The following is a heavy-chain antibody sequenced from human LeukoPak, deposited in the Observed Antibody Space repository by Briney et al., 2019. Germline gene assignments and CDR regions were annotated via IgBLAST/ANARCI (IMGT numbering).Heavy chain of an antibody. CDR3: AREDIVVVPAANEDYYYYGMDV. Sequence: ASVKVSCKASSYTFTSYGISWVRQAPGQGLEWMGWISAYNGNTNYAQKLQGRVTMTTDTSTSTAYMELRSLRSDDTAVYYCAREDIVVVPAANEDYYYYGMDVWGKGTTVTVSS. D-gene: IGHD2-2*01. CDR2: ISAYNGNT. CDR1: SYTFTSYG. J-gene: IGHJ6*04. V-gene: IGHV1-18*01.